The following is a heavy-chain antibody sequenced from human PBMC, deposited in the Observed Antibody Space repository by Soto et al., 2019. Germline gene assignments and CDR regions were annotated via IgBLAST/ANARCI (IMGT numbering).Heavy chain of an antibody. CDR3: AKSQVSHIDIVPPALSDY. V-gene: IGHV3-23*01. CDR1: GFTFSSYA. J-gene: IGHJ4*02. CDR2: ISGTGGST. D-gene: IGHD5-12*01. Sequence: GGSLRLSCAASGFTFSSYAMNWVRQAPGKGLEWVSAISGTGGSTYYADSVKGRFTISRDNSRNTLYLQMNSLRAVDTALYYCAKSQVSHIDIVPPALSDYWAQGSLVTVSS.